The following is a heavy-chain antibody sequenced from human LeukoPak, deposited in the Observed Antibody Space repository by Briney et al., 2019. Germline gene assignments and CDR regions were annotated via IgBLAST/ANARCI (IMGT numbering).Heavy chain of an antibody. V-gene: IGHV1-18*01. J-gene: IGHJ4*02. D-gene: IGHD1-26*01. CDR2: ISAYNGNT. Sequence: ASVKVSCKASGYTFTSYGISWVRQALGQGLEWMGWISAYNGNTNYAQKLQGRVTMTTDTSTSTAYMELRSLRSDDTAVYYCARERGESIVGATTPYFDYWGQGTLVTVSS. CDR1: GYTFTSYG. CDR3: ARERGESIVGATTPYFDY.